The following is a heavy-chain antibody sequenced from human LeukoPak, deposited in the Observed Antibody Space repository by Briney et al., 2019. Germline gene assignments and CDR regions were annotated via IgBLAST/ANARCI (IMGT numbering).Heavy chain of an antibody. CDR2: ISYDGSNK. J-gene: IGHJ4*02. V-gene: IGHV3-30-3*01. CDR1: GFTFSSYA. CDR3: LVGYYDSSGYYEFDY. Sequence: GGSLRLSCAASGFTFSSYAMHWVRQAPGKGLEWVAVISYDGSNKYYADSVKGRFTISRDNSKNTLYLQMNSLRAEDTAVYYCLVGYYDSSGYYEFDYWGQGTLVTVSS. D-gene: IGHD3-22*01.